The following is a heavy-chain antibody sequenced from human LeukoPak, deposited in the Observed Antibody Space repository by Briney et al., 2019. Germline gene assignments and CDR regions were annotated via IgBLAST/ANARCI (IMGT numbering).Heavy chain of an antibody. J-gene: IGHJ4*02. CDR1: RFTFSNYW. CDR3: AKWGPYCVGDYCPALDS. CDR2: INQDGSKK. Sequence: GGSLRLSCVASRFTFSNYWMSWVRQAPGKGLEWVANINQDGSKKRYADSMKGRFTISRDNARESLYLQLNSLRAEDTAVYYCAKWGPYCVGDYCPALDSWGPGTLVTVSS. D-gene: IGHD2-21*02. V-gene: IGHV3-7*01.